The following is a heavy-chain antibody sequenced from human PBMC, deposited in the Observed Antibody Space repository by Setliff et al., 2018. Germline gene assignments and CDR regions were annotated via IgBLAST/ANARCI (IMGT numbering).Heavy chain of an antibody. CDR3: AKDSGYSGYGYFDY. Sequence: GASVKVSCAASGLTFSSYAMSWVRQAPGKGLEWVSAISGSGGSTYYADCVKGRFTIARNNSKNTLYLQMNSLRAEDTAVYYCAKDSGYSGYGYFDYWGQGTLVTVSS. D-gene: IGHD5-12*01. J-gene: IGHJ4*02. V-gene: IGHV3-23*01. CDR1: GLTFSSYA. CDR2: ISGSGGST.